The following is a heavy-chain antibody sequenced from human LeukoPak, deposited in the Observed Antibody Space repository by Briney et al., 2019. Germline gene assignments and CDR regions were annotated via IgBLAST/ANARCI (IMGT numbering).Heavy chain of an antibody. J-gene: IGHJ3*01. D-gene: IGHD3-22*01. CDR1: GFTFDDYG. V-gene: IGHV3-20*01. CDR2: INWNGGVT. Sequence: GGSLRLSCAASGFTFDDYGMGWVRQLRGRGLEWVSVINWNGGVTSYADSVKGRFTISRDNARNSLYLQMNSLRADEDTALYHCARRYYDSSGYTKDAFDVWGQGTMVTVSS. CDR3: ARRYYDSSGYTKDAFDV.